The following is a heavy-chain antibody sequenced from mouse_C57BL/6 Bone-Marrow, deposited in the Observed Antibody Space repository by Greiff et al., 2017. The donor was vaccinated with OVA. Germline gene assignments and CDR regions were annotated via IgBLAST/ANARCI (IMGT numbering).Heavy chain of an antibody. J-gene: IGHJ3*01. CDR3: ARFLHSSGYSWFAY. Sequence: EVQRVESGGGLVQPGGSLSLSCAASGFTFTDYYMSWVRQPPGKALEWLGFIRNKANGYTTEYSASVKGRFTISRDNSQSILYRQMNALRAEDSATYYCARFLHSSGYSWFAYWGQGTLVTVSA. V-gene: IGHV7-3*01. CDR2: IRNKANGYTT. D-gene: IGHD3-2*02. CDR1: GFTFTDYY.